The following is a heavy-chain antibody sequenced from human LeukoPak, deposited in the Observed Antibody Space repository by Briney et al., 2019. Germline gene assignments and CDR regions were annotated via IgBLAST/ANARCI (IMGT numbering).Heavy chain of an antibody. Sequence: GESLQISCKGSGCSFTSYWIGWVRQMPGKGLEWMGIIYPGDSDTRYSPSFQGLVTISADKSISTASLQWSSLKASDTAMYYCARHDTRGGYAYWGQGTLVTVSS. CDR3: ARHDTRGGYAY. J-gene: IGHJ4*02. CDR1: GCSFTSYW. CDR2: IYPGDSDT. D-gene: IGHD3-16*01. V-gene: IGHV5-51*01.